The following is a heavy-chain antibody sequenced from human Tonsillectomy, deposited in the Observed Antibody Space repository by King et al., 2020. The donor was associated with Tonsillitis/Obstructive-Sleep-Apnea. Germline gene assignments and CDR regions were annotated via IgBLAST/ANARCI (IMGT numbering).Heavy chain of an antibody. J-gene: IGHJ4*02. CDR1: GGSISSGGYY. Sequence: QLQESGPGLVKPSQTLSLTCTVSGGSISSGGYYWSWIRQHPGKGLEWIGYIYYSGSTYYNPSLKSRFTISVDTSKNQFSLKLSSVTAADTAVYYCAREGRYYYDSSGYYQYYFDYWGQGTLVTVSS. CDR3: AREGRYYYDSSGYYQYYFDY. D-gene: IGHD3-22*01. CDR2: IYYSGST. V-gene: IGHV4-31*03.